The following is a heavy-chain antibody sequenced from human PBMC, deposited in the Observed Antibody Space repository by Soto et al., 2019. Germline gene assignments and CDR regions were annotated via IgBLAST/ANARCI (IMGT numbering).Heavy chain of an antibody. CDR3: AKTTRDCSSTSCYTPFDY. CDR1: GFTFSSYA. J-gene: IGHJ4*02. CDR2: ISGSGGST. D-gene: IGHD2-2*02. V-gene: IGHV3-23*01. Sequence: GGSLRLSCAASGFTFSSYAMSWVRQAPGKGLEWVSAISGSGGSTYYADSVKGRFTISRDNSKNTLYLQMNSLRAEDTAVYYCAKTTRDCSSTSCYTPFDYWGQGTLFTVSS.